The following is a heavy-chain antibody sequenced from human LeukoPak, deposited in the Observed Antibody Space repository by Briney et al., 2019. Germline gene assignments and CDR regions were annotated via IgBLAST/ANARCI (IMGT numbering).Heavy chain of an antibody. CDR1: GGSISSSSYY. V-gene: IGHV4-39*07. J-gene: IGHJ4*02. Sequence: SETLSLTCTVSGGSISSSSYYWGWIRQPPGKGLEWIGSIYYSGSTYYNPSLKSRVTISVDTSKNQFSLKLSSVTAADTAVYYCAGAAGTLGHFDYWGQGTLVTVSS. CDR2: IYYSGST. CDR3: AGAAGTLGHFDY. D-gene: IGHD6-13*01.